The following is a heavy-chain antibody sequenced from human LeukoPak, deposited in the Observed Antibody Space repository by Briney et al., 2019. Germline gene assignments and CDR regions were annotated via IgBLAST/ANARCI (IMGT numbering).Heavy chain of an antibody. D-gene: IGHD3-9*01. CDR3: ARDYDISTTNYYYYYMDV. CDR1: GYTFTGYY. CDR2: INPNSGGT. Sequence: ASVKVSCKASGYTFTGYYMHWVRQAPGQGLEWMGWINPNSGGTNYAQKFQGRVTMTRDMSISTAYMGLSRLRSDDTAVYYCARDYDISTTNYYYYYMDVWGKGTTVTVSS. V-gene: IGHV1-2*02. J-gene: IGHJ6*03.